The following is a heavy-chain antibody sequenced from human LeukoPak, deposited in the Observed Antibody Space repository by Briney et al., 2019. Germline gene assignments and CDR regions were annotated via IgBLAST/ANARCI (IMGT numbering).Heavy chain of an antibody. CDR3: ARLVGATQYFQH. D-gene: IGHD1-26*01. Sequence: GGSLRLSCAASGFTFSNYAMSWVRQAPGKGLEWVSYISSSGSTIYYADSVKGRFTISRDNAKNSLYLQMNSLRAEDTAVYYCARLVGATQYFQHWGQGTLVTVSS. CDR1: GFTFSNYA. CDR2: ISSSGSTI. J-gene: IGHJ1*01. V-gene: IGHV3-11*04.